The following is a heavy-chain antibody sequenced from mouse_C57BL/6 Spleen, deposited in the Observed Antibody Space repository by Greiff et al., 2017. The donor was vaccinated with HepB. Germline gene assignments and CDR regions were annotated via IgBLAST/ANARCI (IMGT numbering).Heavy chain of an antibody. CDR2: IFPGSGST. D-gene: IGHD1-1*01. J-gene: IGHJ1*03. Sequence: VHLVESGPELVKPGASVKISCKASGYTFTDYYINWVKQRPGQGLEWIGWIFPGSGSTYYNEQFKGKATLTVDKSSSTAYMLLSSLTSEDSAVYFCARSGYYGSSYEGYFDVWGTGTTVTVSS. V-gene: IGHV1-75*01. CDR1: GYTFTDYY. CDR3: ARSGYYGSSYEGYFDV.